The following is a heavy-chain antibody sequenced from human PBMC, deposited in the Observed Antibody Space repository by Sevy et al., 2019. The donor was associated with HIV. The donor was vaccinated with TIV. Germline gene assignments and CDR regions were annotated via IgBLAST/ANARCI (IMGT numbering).Heavy chain of an antibody. D-gene: IGHD3-9*01. J-gene: IGHJ6*02. CDR2: ISYHGRDK. CDR3: AKDFTGYNGMDV. CDR1: GITFSTSG. V-gene: IGHV3-30*18. Sequence: GGSLRLSCVVSGITFSTSGMHWVRQAPGKALEWVAVISYHGRDKFYADSVKGRSTISRDNSKNILYLQMISLRAEDTAVYYCAKDFTGYNGMDVWGQGTMVTVSS.